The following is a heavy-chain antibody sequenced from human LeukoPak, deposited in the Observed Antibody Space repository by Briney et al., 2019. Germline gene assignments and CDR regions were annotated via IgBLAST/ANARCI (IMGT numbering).Heavy chain of an antibody. V-gene: IGHV3-48*02. D-gene: IGHD3-9*01. J-gene: IGHJ4*02. CDR1: GFSFTDYP. CDR3: ATDQRYAFDY. CDR2: IRATAEGAKYA. Sequence: GGSLRLSCATSGFSFTDYPMNWVRQAPGKGLEWISNIRATAEGAKYAYYADSVKGRVTISRDDGKNTLYLHMNSLRDDDTVVYYCATDQRYAFDYWGQGILVTVSS.